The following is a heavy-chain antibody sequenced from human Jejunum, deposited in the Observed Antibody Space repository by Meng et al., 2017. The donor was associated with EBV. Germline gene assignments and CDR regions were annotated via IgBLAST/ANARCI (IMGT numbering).Heavy chain of an antibody. D-gene: IGHD5-18*01. CDR1: GFTFSSYG. Sequence: QVLVVESGGGVGQPGRSPRLSCAASGFTFSSYGMHWVRQAPGKGLEWVAVISYDGSNKYYADSVKGRFTISRDNSKNTLYLQMNSLRAEDTAVYYCAKDRPGYTYGFDYWGQGTLVTVSS. J-gene: IGHJ4*02. CDR3: AKDRPGYTYGFDY. V-gene: IGHV3-30*18. CDR2: ISYDGSNK.